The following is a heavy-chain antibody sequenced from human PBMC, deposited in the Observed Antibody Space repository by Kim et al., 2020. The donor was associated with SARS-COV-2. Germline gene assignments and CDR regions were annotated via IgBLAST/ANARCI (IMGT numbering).Heavy chain of an antibody. J-gene: IGHJ4*02. V-gene: IGHV3-33*01. D-gene: IGHD3-3*01. CDR1: GFTFSSYG. CDR3: ARGDFWSGYYLDY. Sequence: GGSLRLSCAASGFTFSSYGMHWVRQAPGKGLEWVAVIWYDGSNKYYADSVKGRFTISRDNSKNTLYLQMNSLRAEDTAVYYCARGDFWSGYYLDYWGQGTLVTVSS. CDR2: IWYDGSNK.